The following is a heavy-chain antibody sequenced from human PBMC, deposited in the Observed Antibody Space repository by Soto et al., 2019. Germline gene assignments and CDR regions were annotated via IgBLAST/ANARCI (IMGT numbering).Heavy chain of an antibody. J-gene: IGHJ6*03. Sequence: GGSLRLSCAASGFTFSSYAMHWVRQAPGKGLEYVSAISSNGGSTYYANSVKGRFTISRDNSKNTLYLQMGSLRAEDMAVYYCVRDSGIAVAGTFHMDVWGKGTTVTVSS. CDR2: ISSNGGST. CDR1: GFTFSSYA. CDR3: VRDSGIAVAGTFHMDV. V-gene: IGHV3-64*01. D-gene: IGHD6-19*01.